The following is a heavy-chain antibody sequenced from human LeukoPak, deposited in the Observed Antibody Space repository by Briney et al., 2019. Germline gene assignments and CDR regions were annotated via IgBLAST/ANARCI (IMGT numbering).Heavy chain of an antibody. V-gene: IGHV3-33*06. CDR2: IRSDGSDK. J-gene: IGHJ4*02. Sequence: PGRSLRLSCAAPGFSFSGYDMHWVRQAPGKGLEWVALIRSDGSDKYYADSLKSRFTISRDNSKNTVFLQMNSLRAEDTAVYYCAKDIAAAGGPCAYWGRGTLVTVSS. CDR3: AKDIAAAGGPCAY. CDR1: GFSFSGYD. D-gene: IGHD6-13*01.